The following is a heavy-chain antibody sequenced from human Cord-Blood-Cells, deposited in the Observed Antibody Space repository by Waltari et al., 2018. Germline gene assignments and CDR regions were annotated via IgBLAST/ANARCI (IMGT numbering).Heavy chain of an antibody. CDR1: GFTVSSSY. D-gene: IGHD2-21*02. J-gene: IGHJ4*02. CDR3: ARGGAYCGGDCYLF. Sequence: EVQLVESGGGLIQPGGSLRLSCAASGFTVSSSYMSWVRQAPGKGLEWVSVIYSGGSTYYADSVKGRFTISRDNSKNTLYLQMNSLRAEDTAVYYCARGGAYCGGDCYLFWGQGTLVTVSS. CDR2: IYSGGST. V-gene: IGHV3-53*01.